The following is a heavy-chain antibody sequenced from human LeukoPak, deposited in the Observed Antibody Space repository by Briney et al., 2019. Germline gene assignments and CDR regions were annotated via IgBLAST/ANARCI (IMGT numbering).Heavy chain of an antibody. D-gene: IGHD3-10*01. Sequence: GRSLRLSCAASGFTFSSYSMNWVRQAPGKGLDWVSSISSSSSYIYYADSVKGRFTISRDNAKNSLYLQMNSLRAEDTAVYYCARLEGSGKLGWFDPWGQGTLVTVSS. CDR2: ISSSSSYI. V-gene: IGHV3-21*01. CDR3: ARLEGSGKLGWFDP. J-gene: IGHJ5*02. CDR1: GFTFSSYS.